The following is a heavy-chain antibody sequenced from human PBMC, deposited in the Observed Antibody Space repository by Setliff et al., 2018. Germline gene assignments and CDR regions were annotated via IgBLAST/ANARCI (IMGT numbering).Heavy chain of an antibody. Sequence: ASVKVSCKTSGYSFINYGLSWMRQAPGQGLEWVGWISGYNGNTDYAQNFQGRVTMTADTSTSTAYVELRSLTSDDTAVYYCARRPRAVYGSGRRNWFLDYWGQGTLVTVSS. D-gene: IGHD3-10*01. CDR2: ISGYNGNT. V-gene: IGHV1-18*01. CDR3: ARRPRAVYGSGRRNWFLDY. J-gene: IGHJ4*02. CDR1: GYSFINYG.